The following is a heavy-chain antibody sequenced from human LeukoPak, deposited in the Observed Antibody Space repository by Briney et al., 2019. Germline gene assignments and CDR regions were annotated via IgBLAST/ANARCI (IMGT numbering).Heavy chain of an antibody. CDR3: ARGRGDIVVVPAAPGPLYSNRYYYYMDV. V-gene: IGHV4-39*07. Sequence: SETLSLTCTVSGGSISSSSHYWGWIRQPPGKGLEWIGSISNSGSTYYNPSLKSRVTISVDTSNNQFSLKLSSVTAADTAVYYCARGRGDIVVVPAAPGPLYSNRYYYYMDVWGKGTTVTVSS. D-gene: IGHD2-2*01. J-gene: IGHJ6*03. CDR2: ISNSGST. CDR1: GGSISSSSHY.